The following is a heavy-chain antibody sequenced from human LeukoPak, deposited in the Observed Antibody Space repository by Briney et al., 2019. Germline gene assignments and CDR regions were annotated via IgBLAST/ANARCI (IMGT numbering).Heavy chain of an antibody. CDR1: GGSISSSIYY. Sequence: PSETLSLTCTVSGGSISSSIYYWGWIRQPPGKRLEWIGSIYYSGSTYYNPSLKSRVIISVDTSKNQFSLKLKSVTATDMAVYYCARLADCSSTSCYDHWGQGTLVTVSS. CDR3: ARLADCSSTSCYDH. D-gene: IGHD2-2*01. J-gene: IGHJ4*02. V-gene: IGHV4-39*01. CDR2: IYYSGST.